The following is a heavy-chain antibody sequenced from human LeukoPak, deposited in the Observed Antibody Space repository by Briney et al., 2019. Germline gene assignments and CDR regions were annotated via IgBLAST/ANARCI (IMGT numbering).Heavy chain of an antibody. CDR1: GFAFGSEA. D-gene: IGHD3-3*02. V-gene: IGHV3-23*01. CDR2: ISPGGGTT. CDR3: AKDGDVLGFLEWFNFDY. J-gene: IGHJ4*02. Sequence: GGSQRLSCAVSGFAFGSEAMSWVRQSPARGLEWVASISPGGGTTYYADYVKGRFTISRDNSKNTLYLQMNSLRAEDTAVYYCAKDGDVLGFLEWFNFDYWGQGTLVSVSS.